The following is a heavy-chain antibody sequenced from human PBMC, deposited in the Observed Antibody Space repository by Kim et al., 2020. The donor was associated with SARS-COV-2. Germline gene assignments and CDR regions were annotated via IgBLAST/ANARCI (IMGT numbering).Heavy chain of an antibody. J-gene: IGHJ4*02. CDR3: ARGRLNGYNYGFDY. Sequence: GESLKISCKGFGYSFTDYWIGWVRQMPGKGLEWMGIIYPGDSDTTYSPSFEGQVTISADKSIGTAYLQWSSLKASDTAMYYCARGRLNGYNYGFDYWGLGTLVTVSS. V-gene: IGHV5-51*01. D-gene: IGHD5-18*01. CDR1: GYSFTDYW. CDR2: IYPGDSDT.